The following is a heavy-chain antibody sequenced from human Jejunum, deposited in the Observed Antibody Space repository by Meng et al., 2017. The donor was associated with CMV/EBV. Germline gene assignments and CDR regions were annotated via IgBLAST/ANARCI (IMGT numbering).Heavy chain of an antibody. V-gene: IGHV4-59*01. Sequence: GGSNRRDHWSWRRLSPGKGLGWIGYIYYRGSTNSNPSLKSRVSMSADPSKNQFSLKRSSVTAAETAVYYCARVSPDYGGNSYFDYWGPGTEVTVSS. CDR2: IYYRGST. J-gene: IGHJ4*02. CDR3: ARVSPDYGGNSYFDY. D-gene: IGHD4-23*01. CDR1: GGSNRRDH.